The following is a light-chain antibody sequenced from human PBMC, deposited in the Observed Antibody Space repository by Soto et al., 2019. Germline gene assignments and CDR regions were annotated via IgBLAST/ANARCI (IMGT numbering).Light chain of an antibody. J-gene: IGKJ1*01. CDR2: GAS. CDR1: QSVSSSY. CDR3: QQYGTSPRT. V-gene: IGKV3-20*01. Sequence: EIVLTQSPGTLSLSPGERATLSCRASQSVSSSYLAWYQQKHGQAPRLLIYGASSRATGIPDRFSGSGSGTDFTLTISILEPEDFAVYYCQQYGTSPRTFGQGTKV.